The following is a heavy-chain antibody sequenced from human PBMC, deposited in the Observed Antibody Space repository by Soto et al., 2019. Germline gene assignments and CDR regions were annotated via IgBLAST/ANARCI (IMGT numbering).Heavy chain of an antibody. CDR3: ARGYYQDRDLDF. CDR2: LNPNSGGT. Sequence: ASVKVSCKASGYMFTAFYMHWVRQAPGQGLEWMGWLNPNSGGTTYAQKFQGRVTMTRDKSISTAYMELTKLTSDDTAIYFCARGYYQDRDLDFWGQGSLVTV. CDR1: GYMFTAFY. D-gene: IGHD3-16*01. J-gene: IGHJ4*02. V-gene: IGHV1-2*02.